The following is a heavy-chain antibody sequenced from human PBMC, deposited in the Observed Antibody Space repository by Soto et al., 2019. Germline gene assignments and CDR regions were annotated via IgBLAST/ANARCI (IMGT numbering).Heavy chain of an antibody. J-gene: IGHJ6*02. CDR1: GDSVSSNSAA. Sequence: SQTLSLTCAISGDSVSSNSAAWNWTRQSPSRGLEWLGRTYYRSKWYNDYAVSVKSRITINPDTSKNQFSLQLNSVTPEDTAVYYCAREPEKDVRWGDYYYYGMDVWGQGTTVTVSS. CDR3: AREPEKDVRWGDYYYYGMDV. D-gene: IGHD3-16*01. CDR2: TYYRSKWYN. V-gene: IGHV6-1*01.